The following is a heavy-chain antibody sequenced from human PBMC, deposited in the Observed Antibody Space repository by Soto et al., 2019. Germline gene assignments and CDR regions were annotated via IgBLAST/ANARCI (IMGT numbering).Heavy chain of an antibody. V-gene: IGHV1-18*01. J-gene: IGHJ4*02. Sequence: ASVKVSCKTSGYAFPHYVINWVRQAPGHGLEWMGFSTHTGNTNYAQNFQGRVVLTTDTSTSTAYMEVTSLRADDTAVYYCARSGEHPLDYWGEGTPVTVSS. CDR2: STHTGNT. CDR1: GYAFPHYV. CDR3: ARSGEHPLDY. D-gene: IGHD1-26*01.